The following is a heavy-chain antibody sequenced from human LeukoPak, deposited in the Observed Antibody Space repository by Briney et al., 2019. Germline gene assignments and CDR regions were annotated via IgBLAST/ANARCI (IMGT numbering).Heavy chain of an antibody. CDR1: GGSISNYY. V-gene: IGHV4-4*07. D-gene: IGHD1-26*01. Sequence: SETLSLTCTVSGGSISNYYWSWIRQPAGKGLEWIGRIHTSGSTNYNPSLKSRVTMSVDTSKNQFSLKLSSVTAADTAVYYRARDRASGNYGFDYWGQGTLVTVSS. CDR3: ARDRASGNYGFDY. CDR2: IHTSGST. J-gene: IGHJ4*02.